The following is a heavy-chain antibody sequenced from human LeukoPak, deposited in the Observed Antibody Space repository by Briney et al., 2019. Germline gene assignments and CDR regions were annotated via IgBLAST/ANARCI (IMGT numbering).Heavy chain of an antibody. V-gene: IGHV3-11*06. J-gene: IGHJ4*02. D-gene: IGHD3-10*01. Sequence: GGPLRLPCAASGFTCSDYYMSWIRRAPGKGLVCVSYISSSSSYTNYADSVKGRFTISRDNAKNSLYLQMNSLRAEDTAVYYCARGSWTGSSPSYWGQGTLVTVSS. CDR3: ARGSWTGSSPSY. CDR2: ISSSSSYT. CDR1: GFTCSDYY.